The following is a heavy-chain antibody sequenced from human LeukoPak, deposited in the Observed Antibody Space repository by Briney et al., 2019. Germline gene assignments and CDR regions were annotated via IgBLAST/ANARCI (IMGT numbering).Heavy chain of an antibody. J-gene: IGHJ5*02. Sequence: PGGSLRLSCAASGFTFSSYWMSWVRQAPGKGLEWVANIKQDGSEKYYVDSVKGRFTISRDNAKNSLYLQMNSLRAEDTAVYYCARGGDIVVVPADNWFDPWGQGTLVTVSS. CDR1: GFTFSSYW. CDR2: IKQDGSEK. V-gene: IGHV3-7*01. CDR3: ARGGDIVVVPADNWFDP. D-gene: IGHD2-2*01.